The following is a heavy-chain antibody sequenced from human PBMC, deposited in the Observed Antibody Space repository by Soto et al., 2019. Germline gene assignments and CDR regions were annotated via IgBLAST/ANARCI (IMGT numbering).Heavy chain of an antibody. J-gene: IGHJ6*02. D-gene: IGHD3-22*01. CDR1: GYTFTSYG. V-gene: IGHV1-18*01. Sequence: ASVKVSCKASGYTFTSYGISWVRQAPGQGLEWMGWISAYNGNTNYAQKLQGRVTMTTDTSTSTAYMELRSLRSDDTAVYYCARVGDSSGYYWTLPLYGMDVWGQGTTVTVSS. CDR3: ARVGDSSGYYWTLPLYGMDV. CDR2: ISAYNGNT.